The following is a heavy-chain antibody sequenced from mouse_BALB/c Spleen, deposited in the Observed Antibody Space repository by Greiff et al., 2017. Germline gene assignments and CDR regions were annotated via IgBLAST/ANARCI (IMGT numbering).Heavy chain of an antibody. Sequence: VQLKQTGPELVKPGASVKISCKASGYSFTDYIMLWVKQSHGKSLEWIGNINPYYGSTSYNLKFKGKATLTVDKSSSTAYMQLSSLTSEDSAVYYCARSGPHYYAMDYWGQGTSVTVSS. J-gene: IGHJ4*01. CDR2: INPYYGST. CDR1: GYSFTDYI. CDR3: ARSGPHYYAMDY. V-gene: IGHV1-39*01.